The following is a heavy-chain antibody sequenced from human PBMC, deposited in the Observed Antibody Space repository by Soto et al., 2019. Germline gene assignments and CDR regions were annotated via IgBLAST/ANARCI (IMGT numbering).Heavy chain of an antibody. CDR3: ARLLTAALFSYDL. CDR2: IYWNDDK. J-gene: IGHJ5*02. V-gene: IGHV2-5*01. Sequence: SGPTLVKPTQTLTLTCTLSGFSHSTSGVAVGWIRQPPGQALEWLGHIYWNDDKYYKTSLKSRLSLSKDTSKNQVVLTVTNVDPLDTGTYYCARLLTAALFSYDLWGQGTLVTVSS. D-gene: IGHD2-21*02. CDR1: GFSHSTSGVA.